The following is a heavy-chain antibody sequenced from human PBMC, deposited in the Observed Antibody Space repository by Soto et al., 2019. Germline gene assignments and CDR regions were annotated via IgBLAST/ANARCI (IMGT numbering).Heavy chain of an antibody. CDR1: GGSFSGYY. CDR2: INHSGST. V-gene: IGHV4-34*01. J-gene: IGHJ4*02. D-gene: IGHD3-22*01. CDR3: ARGETYYYDSSGYWFDY. Sequence: SETLSLTCAVYGGSFSGYYWSWIRQPPGKGLEWIGEINHSGSTNYNPSLKSRVTISVDTSKNQFSLKLSSVTAADTAVCYCARGETYYYDSSGYWFDYWGQGTLVTVSS.